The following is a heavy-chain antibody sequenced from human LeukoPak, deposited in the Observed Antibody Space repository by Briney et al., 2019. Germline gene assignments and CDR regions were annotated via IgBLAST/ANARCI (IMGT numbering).Heavy chain of an antibody. CDR2: ISYSGST. CDR1: GGSISSYY. CDR3: ARASLTVTTSSCFDP. Sequence: PSETLSLTCTVSGGSISSYYWSWIRQPPGKGLEWIGYISYSGSTNYNPSLKSRVTMSVDTSKNQFSLKLSSVTAADTAVYYCARASLTVTTSSCFDPWGRGTLVTVSS. D-gene: IGHD4-17*01. J-gene: IGHJ5*02. V-gene: IGHV4-59*01.